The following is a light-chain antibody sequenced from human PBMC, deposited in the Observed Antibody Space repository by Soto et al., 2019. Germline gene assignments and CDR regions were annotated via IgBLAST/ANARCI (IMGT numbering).Light chain of an antibody. Sequence: EIVLTQSPATLSVSPGERATLSCRASQSVRTYLAWYQQKPGQAPRLLIYGASTRATGIPARFSGSGSGTEFTLIISSLQSEDSAVYYCQQYNSWLWTFGQGTKVDIK. J-gene: IGKJ1*01. V-gene: IGKV3-15*01. CDR3: QQYNSWLWT. CDR1: QSVRTY. CDR2: GAS.